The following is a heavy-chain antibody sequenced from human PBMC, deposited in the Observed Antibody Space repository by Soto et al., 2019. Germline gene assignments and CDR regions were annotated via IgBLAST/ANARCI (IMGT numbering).Heavy chain of an antibody. V-gene: IGHV3-48*01. CDR3: ARSIAAAISAY. D-gene: IGHD6-13*01. J-gene: IGHJ4*02. Sequence: EVQLVESGGGLVQPGGSLRLSCAASGFTFSSYSMNWVRQAPGKGLEWVSYISSSSSTIYYADSVKGRFTISRDNAKNSLYLKMNSLRPEDTAVYYCARSIAAAISAYWGQGTLVTVSS. CDR1: GFTFSSYS. CDR2: ISSSSSTI.